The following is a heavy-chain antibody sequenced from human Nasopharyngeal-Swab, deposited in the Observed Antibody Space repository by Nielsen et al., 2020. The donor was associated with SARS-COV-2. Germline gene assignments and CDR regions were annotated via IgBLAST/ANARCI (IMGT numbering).Heavy chain of an antibody. CDR3: ARILYTYDGFDI. CDR2: INPNTGAT. V-gene: IGHV1-2*06. J-gene: IGHJ3*02. D-gene: IGHD2-2*02. CDR1: GYTFTDYW. Sequence: ASVKVSCKASGYTFTDYWIHWVRQAPGQGLEWMGRINPNTGATNYALKFQGRITMSRDTSISTAYMEFRGLSSDDTALYYCARILYTYDGFDIWGQGTMVTVSS.